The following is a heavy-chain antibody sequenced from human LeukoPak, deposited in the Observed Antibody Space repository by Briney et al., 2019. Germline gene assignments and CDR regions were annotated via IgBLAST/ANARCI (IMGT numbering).Heavy chain of an antibody. J-gene: IGHJ4*02. D-gene: IGHD1-26*01. Sequence: PGGSPRLSCAASGFTFSNAWMSWVRQAPGKGLEWVGRIKSKTDGGTTDYAAPVKGRFTISRDDSKNTLYLQMNSLKTEDTAVYYCTTGSAVGATTYGYWGQGTLVTVSS. V-gene: IGHV3-15*01. CDR3: TTGSAVGATTYGY. CDR2: IKSKTDGGTT. CDR1: GFTFSNAW.